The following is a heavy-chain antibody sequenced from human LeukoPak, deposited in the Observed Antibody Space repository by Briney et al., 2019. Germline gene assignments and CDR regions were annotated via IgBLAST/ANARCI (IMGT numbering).Heavy chain of an antibody. Sequence: GGSLRLSCAASGFKYSRYWMYSVRQATGKGLVWVSRINSDGSSTSYADSVKGRFTISRDNAKNTLYLQMNSLRAEDTAVYYCASLSLRWSDYWGQGTLVTVSS. J-gene: IGHJ4*02. CDR1: GFKYSRYW. V-gene: IGHV3-74*01. CDR3: ASLSLRWSDY. CDR2: INSDGSST. D-gene: IGHD4-23*01.